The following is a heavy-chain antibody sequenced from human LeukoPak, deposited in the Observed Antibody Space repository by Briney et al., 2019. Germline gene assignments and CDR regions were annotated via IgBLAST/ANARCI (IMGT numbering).Heavy chain of an antibody. Sequence: GGSLRLSCTVSGFTLSNHYMTWIRQAPGKGLEYISYLSNTGSDIFYADSVKGRFSISRDNSKNTLYLQMNSLRAEDTAVYYCAKERSSSYYYYYGMDVWGQGTTVTVSS. D-gene: IGHD6-6*01. CDR2: LSNTGSDI. CDR1: GFTLSNHY. CDR3: AKERSSSYYYYYGMDV. J-gene: IGHJ6*02. V-gene: IGHV3-11*01.